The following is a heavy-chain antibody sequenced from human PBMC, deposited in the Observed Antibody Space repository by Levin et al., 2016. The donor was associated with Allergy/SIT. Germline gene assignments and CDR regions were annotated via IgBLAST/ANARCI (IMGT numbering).Heavy chain of an antibody. D-gene: IGHD1-26*01. CDR3: ARDTTPSGSYDY. Sequence: ASVKVSCKASGYTFTNYYIHWVRQAPGQGLEWVGSIDPSGGSTNYAQKFQGRVTITADKSTSTAYMELSSLRSEDTAVYHCARDTTPSGSYDYWGQGTLVTVSS. CDR2: IDPSGGST. V-gene: IGHV1-46*01. J-gene: IGHJ4*02. CDR1: GYTFTNYY.